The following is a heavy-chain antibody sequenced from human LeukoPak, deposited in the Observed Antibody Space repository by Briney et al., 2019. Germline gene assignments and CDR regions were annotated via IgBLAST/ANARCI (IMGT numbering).Heavy chain of an antibody. CDR2: INQDGGGK. CDR1: GFTISNYW. Sequence: GGSLRLSCAASGFTISNYWMSWVRQAPGKGLEWVATINQDGGGKYYVDSVKGRFTISRDSAENSLYLQMNSVTAEDTAVYYCARDVFVYWGQGTRVTVSS. J-gene: IGHJ4*02. V-gene: IGHV3-7*01. CDR3: ARDVFVY.